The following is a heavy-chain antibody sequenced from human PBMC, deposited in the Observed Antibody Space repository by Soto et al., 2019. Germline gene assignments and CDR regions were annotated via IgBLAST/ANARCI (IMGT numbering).Heavy chain of an antibody. CDR1: GVRLSSNT. Sequence: GTSVKVSWKDRGVRLSSNTSSWLRQAPGQGLEWMGRIIPILGIANYAQKFQGRVTITADKSTSTAYMELSSLRSEDTAVYYCARALTDYYGSGSDYYYYGMDVWGQGTTVTVSS. D-gene: IGHD3-10*01. J-gene: IGHJ6*02. CDR2: IIPILGIA. V-gene: IGHV1-69*02. CDR3: ARALTDYYGSGSDYYYYGMDV.